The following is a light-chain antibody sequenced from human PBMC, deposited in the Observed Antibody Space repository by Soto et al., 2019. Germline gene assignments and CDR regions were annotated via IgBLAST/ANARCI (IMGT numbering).Light chain of an antibody. CDR2: DVT. CDR3: SSYTSFKTLV. CDR1: SSDVGGYKY. V-gene: IGLV2-14*01. Sequence: QSALTQPASVSESPGQSITISCTGSSSDVGGYKYVSWYQQHPGKAPKLLIYDVTNRPSGVSNRFSGSKSGYTASRTISGLQSEDEADYYCSSYTSFKTLVFGTGTKVTVL. J-gene: IGLJ1*01.